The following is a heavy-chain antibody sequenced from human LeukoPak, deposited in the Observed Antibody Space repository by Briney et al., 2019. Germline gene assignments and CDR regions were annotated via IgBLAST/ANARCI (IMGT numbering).Heavy chain of an antibody. CDR2: ISWDGGST. D-gene: IGHD3-9*01. CDR1: GFTFDDYA. V-gene: IGHV3-43D*03. J-gene: IGHJ5*02. CDR3: AKVVLRYFDWPPGS. Sequence: GGSLRLSCAASGFTFDDYAMHWVRQAPGKALEWVSLISWDGGSTYYADSVKGRFTISRDNSKNSLYLQMNSLRTEDTALYYCAKVVLRYFDWPPGSWGQGTLVTVSS.